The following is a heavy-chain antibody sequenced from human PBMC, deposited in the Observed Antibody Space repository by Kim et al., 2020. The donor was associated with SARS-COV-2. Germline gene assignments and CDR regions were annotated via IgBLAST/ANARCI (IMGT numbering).Heavy chain of an antibody. CDR3: ARDVDEVPHHNWFDP. Sequence: QKCQGRVTVTADESTSTAYMELSSLRSEDTAVYYCARDVDEVPHHNWFDPWGQGTLVTVSS. V-gene: IGHV1-69*01. J-gene: IGHJ5*02.